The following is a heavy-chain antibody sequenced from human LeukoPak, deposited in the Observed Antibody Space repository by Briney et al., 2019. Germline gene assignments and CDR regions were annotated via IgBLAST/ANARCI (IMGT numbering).Heavy chain of an antibody. CDR1: GFTFSSYA. V-gene: IGHV3-30-3*01. J-gene: IGHJ4*02. CDR2: ISYDGSNK. Sequence: GGSLRLSCAASGFTFSSYAMHWVRQAPGKGLEWVAVISYDGSNKYYADSVKGRFTISRDNSKNTLYLQMNSLRAEDTAVYYCARDVYSSSWYAYYFDYWAREPWSPSPQ. D-gene: IGHD6-13*01. CDR3: ARDVYSSSWYAYYFDY.